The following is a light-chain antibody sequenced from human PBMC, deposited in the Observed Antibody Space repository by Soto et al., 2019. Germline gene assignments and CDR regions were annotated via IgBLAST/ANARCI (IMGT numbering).Light chain of an antibody. V-gene: IGLV2-14*01. CDR2: DVS. CDR3: SSYTSSSTLVV. J-gene: IGLJ2*01. Sequence: QSALTQPASVSGSPGQSITISCTGTSSDVGGYNYVSWYQQPPGKAPKLMIYDVSNRPSGVSNRFFGSKSGNTASLTISGLEAEDEADYYCSSYTSSSTLVVFGGVTKLTVL. CDR1: SSDVGGYNY.